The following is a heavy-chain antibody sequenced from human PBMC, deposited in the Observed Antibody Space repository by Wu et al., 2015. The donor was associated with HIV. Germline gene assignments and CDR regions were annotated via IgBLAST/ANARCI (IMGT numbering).Heavy chain of an antibody. CDR3: AINTDSVATSLYSLGV. CDR2: IIPVFGTT. D-gene: IGHD5-12*01. J-gene: IGHJ6*02. Sequence: QVQLVQSGAEVKEPGSSVKVSCKASGGTFSSDAASWVRQAPGQGLEWMGKIIPVFGTTKYAQNFQGRVTISADESTRTVFMELSSLKSEDTAVYYCAINTDSVATSLYSLGVWGQGTVVTVSS. CDR1: GGTFSSDA. V-gene: IGHV1-69*13.